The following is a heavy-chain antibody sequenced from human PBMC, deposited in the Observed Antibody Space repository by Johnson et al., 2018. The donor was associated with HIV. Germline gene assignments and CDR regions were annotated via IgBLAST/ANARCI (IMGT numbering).Heavy chain of an antibody. CDR1: GFTFSIYA. D-gene: IGHD4-17*01. J-gene: IGHJ3*02. CDR2: ISYDGSNK. CDR3: AKVLDYGNAFDI. Sequence: QVQLVESGGGVVQPGRSLRLSCAASGFTFSIYAMYWVRQAPGKGLEWVAVISYDGSNKYYADSVKGRFTISRDNSKNTLYLQMNSLRTEETAVYYCAKVLDYGNAFDIWGQGTMVTVSS. V-gene: IGHV3-30-3*01.